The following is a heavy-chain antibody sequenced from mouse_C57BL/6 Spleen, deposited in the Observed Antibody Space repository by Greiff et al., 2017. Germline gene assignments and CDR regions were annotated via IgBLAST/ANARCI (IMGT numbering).Heavy chain of an antibody. D-gene: IGHD4-1*01. J-gene: IGHJ2*01. CDR1: GYSITSGYD. Sequence: EVQRVESGPGMVKPSQSLSLTCTVTGYSITSGYDWHWIRHFPGNKLEWMGYISYSGSTNYNPSLKSRISITHDTSKNHFFLKLNSVTTEDTATYYCARAVNWDGYYFDYWGQGTTLTVSS. CDR3: ARAVNWDGYYFDY. CDR2: ISYSGST. V-gene: IGHV3-1*01.